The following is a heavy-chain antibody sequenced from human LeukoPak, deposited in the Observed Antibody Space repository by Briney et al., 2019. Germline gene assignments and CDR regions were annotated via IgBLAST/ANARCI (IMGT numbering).Heavy chain of an antibody. CDR1: GYSFTSYW. D-gene: IGHD3-22*01. CDR2: IYPGDSDT. Sequence: KRGESLKISCKGSGYSFTSYWIGWVRQLPGKGLEWMGIIYPGDSDTRYSPSFQGQVTISADKSISTAYLQWSSLKASDTAMYYCARAYDSSGYPFDYWGQGTLVTVSS. J-gene: IGHJ4*02. V-gene: IGHV5-51*01. CDR3: ARAYDSSGYPFDY.